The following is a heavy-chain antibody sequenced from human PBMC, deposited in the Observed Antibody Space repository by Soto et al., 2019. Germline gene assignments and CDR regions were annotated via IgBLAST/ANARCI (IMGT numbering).Heavy chain of an antibody. CDR2: IYYSGST. CDR3: ARQINGGPRPYWFDP. Sequence: QLQLQESGPGLVKPSETLSLTCTVSGGSISGSSYYWGWIRQPPGKGLEWIGSIYYSGSTYYNPSLKSRVTISVDTSKNQFSLKLSSVTAADTAVYYCARQINGGPRPYWFDPWGQGTLVTVSS. J-gene: IGHJ5*02. CDR1: GGSISGSSYY. V-gene: IGHV4-39*01. D-gene: IGHD2-15*01.